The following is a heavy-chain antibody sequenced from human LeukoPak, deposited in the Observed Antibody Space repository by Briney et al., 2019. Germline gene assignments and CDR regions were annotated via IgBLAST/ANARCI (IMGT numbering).Heavy chain of an antibody. V-gene: IGHV3-23*01. CDR1: GFTFSSYA. CDR3: AKDRQNSIAVAGTAIGY. D-gene: IGHD6-19*01. Sequence: GGSLRLFCAASGFTFSSYAMSWVRQAPGKGLEWVSAISGSGGSTYYADSVKGRFTISRDNSKNTLYLQMNSLRAEDTAVYYCAKDRQNSIAVAGTAIGYWGQGTLVTVSS. CDR2: ISGSGGST. J-gene: IGHJ4*02.